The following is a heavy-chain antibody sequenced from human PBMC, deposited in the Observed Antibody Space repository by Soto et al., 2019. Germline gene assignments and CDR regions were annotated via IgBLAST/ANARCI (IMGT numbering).Heavy chain of an antibody. CDR1: GGSISSGGYS. D-gene: IGHD3-10*01. CDR3: ARVRSQPYYFDD. J-gene: IGHJ4*02. CDR2: IYHSGST. Sequence: SETLSLTCAVSGGSISSGGYSWSWIRQPPGKGLEWIGYIYHSGSTYYNPSLKSRVTISVDRSKNQFSLKLSSVTAADTAVYYCARVRSQPYYFDDWGQGTLVTVSS. V-gene: IGHV4-30-2*01.